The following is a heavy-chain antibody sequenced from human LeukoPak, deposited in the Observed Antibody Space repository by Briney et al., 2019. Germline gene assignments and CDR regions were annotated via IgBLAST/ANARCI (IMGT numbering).Heavy chain of an antibody. V-gene: IGHV3-23*01. CDR3: AKHPGYSSGWFYFDY. Sequence: GGSLRLSCAASGFTFSNYAMSWVRQAPGKGLEWVSGISDRGGSTYYADSVKGRFTISRDNSKNTLYLQMHSLRAEDTAVYYCAKHPGYSSGWFYFDYWGQGTLVTVSS. D-gene: IGHD6-19*01. J-gene: IGHJ4*02. CDR1: GFTFSNYA. CDR2: ISDRGGST.